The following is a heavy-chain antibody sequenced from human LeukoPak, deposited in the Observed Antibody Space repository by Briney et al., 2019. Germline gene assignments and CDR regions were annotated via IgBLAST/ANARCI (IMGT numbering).Heavy chain of an antibody. D-gene: IGHD2-8*01. V-gene: IGHV4-59*01. Sequence: SETLSLTCTVAGGSIVDYYWSWIRQTPGKRLEWIGYVHHSGSTNRNPSLASRATISVDTSKNHFSLRLRSVTAADTAVYYCARGVMRFSYYYYMDVWGKGTTVTVSS. CDR2: VHHSGST. CDR1: GGSIVDYY. J-gene: IGHJ6*03. CDR3: ARGVMRFSYYYYMDV.